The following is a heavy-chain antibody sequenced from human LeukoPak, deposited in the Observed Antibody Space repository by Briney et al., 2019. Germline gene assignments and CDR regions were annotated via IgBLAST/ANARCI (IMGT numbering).Heavy chain of an antibody. J-gene: IGHJ4*02. CDR2: IFVGGRT. Sequence: PGGSLRLSCAASGFTVSQNYMSWVRQAPGKGLEWVLVIFVGGRTDYTDSVKGRFTISRDDSKNTVYLQMNNLRAEDTAVYYCARAVSSSWYGDYWGQGTLVTVSS. CDR1: GFTVSQNY. V-gene: IGHV3-66*01. CDR3: ARAVSSSWYGDY. D-gene: IGHD6-13*01.